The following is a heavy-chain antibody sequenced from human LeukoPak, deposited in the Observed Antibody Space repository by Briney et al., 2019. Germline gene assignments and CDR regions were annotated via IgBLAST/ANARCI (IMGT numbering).Heavy chain of an antibody. CDR2: ISGSGGST. V-gene: IGHV3-23*01. J-gene: IGHJ4*02. Sequence: GGSLRLSCVASGFTFSSHAMSWVRQAPGKGLEWVSFISGSGGSTYYADPVKGRFTMSRDTSKNTLYLQMNSLRDDDTAAYYCAKGRGGTSIYDYWGQGTLVTVSS. CDR3: AKGRGGTSIYDY. CDR1: GFTFSSHA. D-gene: IGHD2-15*01.